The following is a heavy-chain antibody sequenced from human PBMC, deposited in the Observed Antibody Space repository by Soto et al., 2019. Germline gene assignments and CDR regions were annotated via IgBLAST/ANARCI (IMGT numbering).Heavy chain of an antibody. D-gene: IGHD2-15*01. J-gene: IGHJ6*02. CDR1: GFTFSSYS. CDR3: ARVFCSGGSCGMDV. Sequence: GGSLRLSCAASGFTFSSYSMNWVRQAPGKGLEWVSSISSSSSYIYYADSVKGRFTISRDNAKNSLYLQMNSLRAEDTAVYYCARVFCSGGSCGMDVWGQGTTVTVSS. CDR2: ISSSSSYI. V-gene: IGHV3-21*01.